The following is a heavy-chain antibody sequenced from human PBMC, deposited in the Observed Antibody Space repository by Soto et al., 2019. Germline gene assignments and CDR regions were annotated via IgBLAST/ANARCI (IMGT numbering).Heavy chain of an antibody. CDR1: GFSLRDYAVG. J-gene: IGHJ4*02. CDR2: IYWNDNE. D-gene: IGHD6-19*01. CDR3: AHGSGWLFDY. Sequence: QITLKESGPPLVKPTQTLTLTCTFSGFSLRDYAVGVGWIRQPPGKALEWLSFIYWNDNEYYSPSLRSRLTISKAPSKHQVVLTTTNMDPVDTATYYCAHGSGWLFDYWGQGTLVTVSS. V-gene: IGHV2-5*01.